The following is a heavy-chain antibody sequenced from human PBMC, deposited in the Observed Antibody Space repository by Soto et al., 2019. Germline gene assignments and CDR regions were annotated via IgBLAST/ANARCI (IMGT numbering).Heavy chain of an antibody. J-gene: IGHJ4*02. CDR3: VKDLETRVSGWGNVDS. CDR2: ISKGGNDK. D-gene: IGHD6-19*01. CDR1: GFTFSSYA. Sequence: QVQLVESGGGVVQPGRSLRLSCAASGFTFSSYAMHWVRQAPGKGLEWVAHISKGGNDKYYPDSVKGRFTISRDNSKNTLYLQMNSLRADDSAVYYCVKDLETRVSGWGNVDSWGQGTLVTVSS. V-gene: IGHV3-30*18.